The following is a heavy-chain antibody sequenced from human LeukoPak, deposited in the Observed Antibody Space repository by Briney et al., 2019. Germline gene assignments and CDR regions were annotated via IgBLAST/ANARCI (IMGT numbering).Heavy chain of an antibody. CDR2: ISPGGGTT. CDR1: GFAFGSEA. V-gene: IGHV3-23*01. J-gene: IGHJ4*02. D-gene: IGHD2-15*01. Sequence: GGSLRLSCAVSGFAFGSEAMSWVRQSPARGLEWVASISPGGGTTYYADYVKGRFTISRDNSKNSLFVQMNSLRAEDTAVYYCARGGGAVVAATFDYWGQGTLVTVSS. CDR3: ARGGGAVVAATFDY.